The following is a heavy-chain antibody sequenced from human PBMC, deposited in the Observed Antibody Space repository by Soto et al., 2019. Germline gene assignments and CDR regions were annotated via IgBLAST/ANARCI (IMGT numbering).Heavy chain of an antibody. CDR3: AKSPGADAYKPQDY. D-gene: IGHD1-26*01. CDR2: ISNDGSNK. V-gene: IGHV3-30*18. J-gene: IGHJ4*02. Sequence: PGGSLRLSCAASGFTFSSFGMHWVRQAPGKGLEWVAVISNDGSNKYYAESVKGRFTISRDNSKDTLYLQMNSLRADDTAVYFCAKSPGADAYKPQDYWGQGILVTVSS. CDR1: GFTFSSFG.